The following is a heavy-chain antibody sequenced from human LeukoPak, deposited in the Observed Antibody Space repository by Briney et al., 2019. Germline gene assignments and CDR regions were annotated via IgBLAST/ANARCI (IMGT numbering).Heavy chain of an antibody. J-gene: IGHJ3*02. CDR3: ARPTIAVAGYDAFDI. Sequence: GESLKISCKGSGYSFTSCWIGWVRRLPGEGLEWMGLIFPGDCDTRYSPSFKGQVTISADKSISTAYLQWSSLKASDTAMYYCARPTIAVAGYDAFDIWGQGTMVTVSS. CDR1: GYSFTSCW. V-gene: IGHV5-51*01. CDR2: IFPGDCDT. D-gene: IGHD6-19*01.